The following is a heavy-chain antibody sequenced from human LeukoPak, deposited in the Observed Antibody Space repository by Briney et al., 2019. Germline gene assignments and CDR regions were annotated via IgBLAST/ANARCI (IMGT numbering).Heavy chain of an antibody. CDR3: AKDRGSSSFRYYYYYMDV. Sequence: DSVKGRFTISRDNSKNTLYLQMNSLRTEDTAVYYCAKDRGSSSFRYYYYYMDVWGKGTTVTVSS. V-gene: IGHV3-30*02. D-gene: IGHD6-13*01. J-gene: IGHJ6*03.